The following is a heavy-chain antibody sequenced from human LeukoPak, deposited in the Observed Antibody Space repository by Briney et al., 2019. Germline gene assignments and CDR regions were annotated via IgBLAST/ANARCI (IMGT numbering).Heavy chain of an antibody. V-gene: IGHV4-31*03. D-gene: IGHD3-10*01. CDR3: AREHSYYFGSENSTLDV. CDR2: IYYTGSI. J-gene: IGHJ6*02. Sequence: SETLSLTCTFSGASISTGGYYWNWIRQPPGEGLEWTGYIYYTGSIDYNPSLKSRLTISLDTSKSQFSLKLNSVTAADTAVYYCAREHSYYFGSENSTLDVWGQGTAVTVSS. CDR1: GASISTGGYY.